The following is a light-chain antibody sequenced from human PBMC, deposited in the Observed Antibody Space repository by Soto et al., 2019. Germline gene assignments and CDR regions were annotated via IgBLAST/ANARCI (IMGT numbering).Light chain of an antibody. V-gene: IGLV2-18*02. CDR2: EVS. CDR3: SSQSSSITLL. CDR1: SSDVGSYNR. Sequence: QSVLTQPPSVSGSPGQSVTISCTGTSSDVGSYNRVSWYQQPPGTAPKLIIYEVSNRPSGVPNRFSGSKSGNTASLTISGLQPEDEADYYCSSQSSSITLLFGGRTKLTVL. J-gene: IGLJ2*01.